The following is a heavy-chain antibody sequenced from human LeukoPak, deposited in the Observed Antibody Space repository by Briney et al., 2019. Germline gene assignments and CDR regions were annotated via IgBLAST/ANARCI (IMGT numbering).Heavy chain of an antibody. CDR1: GFTFSTYR. V-gene: IGHV3-7*01. Sequence: GGSLRLSCAASGFTFSTYRMSWVRQAPGKVLEWVANIKQDGSEKHYVDSVKGRFTISRDNAKNSLYLQMSSLRAEDTAVYYCTRVEETATTAAIIRKYSYYYYYMDVWGKGNTVTVSS. D-gene: IGHD4-11*01. J-gene: IGHJ6*03. CDR2: IKQDGSEK. CDR3: TRVEETATTAAIIRKYSYYYYYMDV.